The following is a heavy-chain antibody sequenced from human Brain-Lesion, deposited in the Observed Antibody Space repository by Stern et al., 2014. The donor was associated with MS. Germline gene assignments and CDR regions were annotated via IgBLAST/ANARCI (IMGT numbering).Heavy chain of an antibody. Sequence: QLQLQESGPGLVKPSETLSLTCTVSGGSISSSTYYWAWIRQPPGKGLEWIGNIYYSGFTYYNPSLKSRVTISVDMSKNQFSLKRRSVPADDPAIYYCARHDSVPRPSQLYSARDRGPGYFDYWGQGTLVTVSS. J-gene: IGHJ4*02. CDR1: GGSISSSTYY. CDR2: IYYSGFT. CDR3: ARHDSVPRPSQLYSARDRGPGYFDY. V-gene: IGHV4-39*01. D-gene: IGHD1-26*01.